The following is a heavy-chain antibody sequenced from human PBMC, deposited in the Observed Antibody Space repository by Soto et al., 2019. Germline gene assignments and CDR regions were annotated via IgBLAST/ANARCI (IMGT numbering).Heavy chain of an antibody. CDR1: GFTFSSYG. CDR2: ISYDGSNK. Sequence: QVQLVESGGGVVQPGRSLRLSCAASGFTFSSYGMHWVRQAPGQGLEWVAVISYDGSNKYYADSVKGRFTISRDNSKNTLYLQMNSRRAEDTAVYYCAKDLFDCGGECYPFDYWGQGTLVTVSS. D-gene: IGHD2-21*01. V-gene: IGHV3-30*18. J-gene: IGHJ4*02. CDR3: AKDLFDCGGECYPFDY.